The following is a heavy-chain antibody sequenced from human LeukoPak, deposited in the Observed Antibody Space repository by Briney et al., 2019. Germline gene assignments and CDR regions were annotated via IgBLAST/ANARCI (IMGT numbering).Heavy chain of an antibody. D-gene: IGHD5-18*01. CDR3: ATGALHVDTAMVRGYYYYMYV. J-gene: IGHJ6*03. Sequence: GASVKVSCKASGGTFSSYAISWVRQAPGQGLEWMGGIIPIFGTANYAQKFQGRVTITTDESTSTAYMELSSLRSEDTAVYYCATGALHVDTAMVRGYYYYMYVWGKGTTVTVSS. CDR1: GGTFSSYA. V-gene: IGHV1-69*05. CDR2: IIPIFGTA.